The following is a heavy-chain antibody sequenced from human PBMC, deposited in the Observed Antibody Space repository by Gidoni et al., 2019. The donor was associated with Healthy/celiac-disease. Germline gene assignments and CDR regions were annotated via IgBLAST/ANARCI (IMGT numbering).Heavy chain of an antibody. Sequence: EVQLVESGGGLVQPGRSLRLSCAASGFTFDDYAMHWVRQAPGKGLEWVSGISWNSGSIGYADSVKGRFTISRDNAKNALYLQMNSLRAEDTALYYCAKDIGGAVRYNWFDPWGQGTLVTVSS. D-gene: IGHD1-26*01. CDR2: ISWNSGSI. V-gene: IGHV3-9*01. CDR3: AKDIGGAVRYNWFDP. J-gene: IGHJ5*02. CDR1: GFTFDDYA.